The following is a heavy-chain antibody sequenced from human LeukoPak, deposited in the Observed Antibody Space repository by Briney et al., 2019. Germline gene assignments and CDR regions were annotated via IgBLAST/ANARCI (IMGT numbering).Heavy chain of an antibody. CDR2: LSGSSTYI. CDR1: GFTFSSYS. Sequence: GGSLRLSCAASGFTFSSYSMNWVRQAPGKGLEWVSSLSGSSTYIFYADSVKGRFTISRDNAKNSLYLQMSSLRAEDTAVYYCARWGYSYGSDYWGQGTLVTVSS. CDR3: ARWGYSYGSDY. V-gene: IGHV3-21*06. D-gene: IGHD5-18*01. J-gene: IGHJ4*02.